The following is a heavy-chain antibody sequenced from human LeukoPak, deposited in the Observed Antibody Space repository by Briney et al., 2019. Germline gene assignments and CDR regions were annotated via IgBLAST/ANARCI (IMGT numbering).Heavy chain of an antibody. CDR1: GYSISSGYY. CDR2: IYHSGST. Sequence: SEALSLTCTVSGYSISSGYYWGWIRQPPGKGLEWIGSIYHSGSTYYNPSLKSRVTISVDTSKNQFSLKLSSVTAADTAVYYCAREGQDIVVNWGQGTLVTVSS. D-gene: IGHD2-15*01. CDR3: AREGQDIVVN. V-gene: IGHV4-38-2*02. J-gene: IGHJ4*02.